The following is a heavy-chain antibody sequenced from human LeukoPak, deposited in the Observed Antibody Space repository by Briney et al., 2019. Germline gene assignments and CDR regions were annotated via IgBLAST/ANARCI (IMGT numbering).Heavy chain of an antibody. CDR2: ISGSGGST. CDR3: AKDPATGRITMVRGGDSDY. Sequence: GGSLRLSCAASGFTFSSYAMSWVRRAPGKGLEWVSAISGSGGSTYYADSVKGRFTISRDNSKNTLYLQMNSLRAEDTAVYYCAKDPATGRITMVRGGDSDYWGQGTLVTVSS. CDR1: GFTFSSYA. J-gene: IGHJ4*02. V-gene: IGHV3-23*01. D-gene: IGHD3-10*01.